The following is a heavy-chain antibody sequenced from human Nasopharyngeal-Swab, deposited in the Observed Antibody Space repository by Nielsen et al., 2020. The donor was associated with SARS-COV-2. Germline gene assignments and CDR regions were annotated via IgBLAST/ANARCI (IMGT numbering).Heavy chain of an antibody. J-gene: IGHJ3*02. CDR2: IYYSGST. D-gene: IGHD6-19*01. Sequence: SETLSLTCTVSGGSVSSGSYYWSWIRQPPGKGLEWIGYIYYSGSTNYNPSLKSRVTISVDTSKNQFSLKLSSVTAADTAVYYCASAVAGTNASDIWGQGTMVTVSS. CDR1: GGSVSSGSYY. V-gene: IGHV4-61*01. CDR3: ASAVAGTNASDI.